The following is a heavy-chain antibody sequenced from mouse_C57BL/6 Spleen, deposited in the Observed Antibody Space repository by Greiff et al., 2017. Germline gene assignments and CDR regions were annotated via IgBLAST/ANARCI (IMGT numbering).Heavy chain of an antibody. CDR1: GYAFSSYW. Sequence: QVQLKESGAELVKPGASVKISCKASGYAFSSYWMNWVKQRPGKGLEWIGQIYPGDGDTNYNGKFKGKATLTADKSSSTAYMQLSSLTSEDSAVYFCARGTNYGSTYWYFDVWGTGTTVTVSS. D-gene: IGHD1-1*01. J-gene: IGHJ1*03. V-gene: IGHV1-80*01. CDR3: ARGTNYGSTYWYFDV. CDR2: IYPGDGDT.